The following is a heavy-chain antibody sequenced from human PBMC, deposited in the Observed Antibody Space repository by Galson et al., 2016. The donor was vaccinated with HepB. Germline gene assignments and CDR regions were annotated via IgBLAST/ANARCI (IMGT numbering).Heavy chain of an antibody. Sequence: SLRLSCAASGFTFSGYWMTWVRQPPGKGLEWVANIKDDGSERYYVDSVKGRFTISRDNTKNLLYLQMSGLRAEDTAVYYCGRDDNTGSPNWLAPWGQGTLVTVSP. CDR3: GRDDNTGSPNWLAP. V-gene: IGHV3-7*03. CDR2: IKDDGSER. J-gene: IGHJ5*02. CDR1: GFTFSGYW. D-gene: IGHD1-26*01.